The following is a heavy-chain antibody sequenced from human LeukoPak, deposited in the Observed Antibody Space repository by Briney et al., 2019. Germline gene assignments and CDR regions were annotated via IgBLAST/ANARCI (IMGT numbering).Heavy chain of an antibody. J-gene: IGHJ4*02. V-gene: IGHV3-13*04. CDR3: SRVGSSGWPDNFDS. Sequence: PGGSLRLSCAASGFTFSSYDMHWVRQAPGKGLEWVSVIGTSGDTYYAGSVKGRFTISRENAKNSLYPQMNSLTAGDTAVYYCSRVGSSGWPDNFDSWGQGTLVTVSS. CDR2: IGTSGDT. D-gene: IGHD6-19*01. CDR1: GFTFSSYD.